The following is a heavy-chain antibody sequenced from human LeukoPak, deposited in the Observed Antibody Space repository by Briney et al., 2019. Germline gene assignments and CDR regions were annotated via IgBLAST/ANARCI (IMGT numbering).Heavy chain of an antibody. CDR3: ARANSATIPGVDP. CDR2: IYSAGST. D-gene: IGHD1-26*01. V-gene: IGHV3-53*01. Sequence: GGSLRLSCVASGFTVSSNYMSWVRQAPGKGLEWVSIIYSAGSTFYADSVKGRFTISRDNSKNTVYLQMNSLRAEDTAVYYCARANSATIPGVDPWGQGTLVTVSS. CDR1: GFTVSSNY. J-gene: IGHJ5*02.